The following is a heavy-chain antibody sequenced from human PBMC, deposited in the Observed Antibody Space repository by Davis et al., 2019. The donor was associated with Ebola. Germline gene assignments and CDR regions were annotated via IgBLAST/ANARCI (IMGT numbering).Heavy chain of an antibody. V-gene: IGHV4-59*08. CDR2: IYYSGST. Sequence: PGGSLRLSCTVSGGSISSYYWSWIRQPPGKGLEWIGYIYYSGSTNYNPSLKSRVTISVDTSQNQFSLKLSSVTAADTAVYYCASPSEGQLVSYFYYWGQGTLVTVSS. D-gene: IGHD6-6*01. CDR1: GGSISSYY. J-gene: IGHJ4*02. CDR3: ASPSEGQLVSYFYY.